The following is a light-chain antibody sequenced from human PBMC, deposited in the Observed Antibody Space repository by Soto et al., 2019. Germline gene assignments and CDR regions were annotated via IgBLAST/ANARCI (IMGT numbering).Light chain of an antibody. CDR1: QGISSY. V-gene: IGKV1-12*01. Sequence: DIQMTQSPSSVSASVGDRVTIPCRASQGISSYLAWYQQKPGKAPKLLIYAASSLQSGVPSRFSGSGSGTDFTLTISSLQPEDFATYYCQQANTFPITFGQGTRLEIK. J-gene: IGKJ5*01. CDR2: AAS. CDR3: QQANTFPIT.